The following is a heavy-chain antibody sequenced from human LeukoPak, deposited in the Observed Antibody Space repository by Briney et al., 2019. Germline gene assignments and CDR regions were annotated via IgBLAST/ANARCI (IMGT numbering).Heavy chain of an antibody. D-gene: IGHD4-17*01. CDR2: ISGSGGST. CDR3: AKTPHGDYASFDP. J-gene: IGHJ5*02. V-gene: IGHV3-23*01. Sequence: EPSETLSLTCVVSGGSISNYYWTWLRQPPGKGLEWVSAISGSGGSTYYADSVKGRFTISRDNSKNTLYLQMNSLRAEDTAVYYCAKTPHGDYASFDPWGQGTLVTVSS. CDR1: GGSISNYY.